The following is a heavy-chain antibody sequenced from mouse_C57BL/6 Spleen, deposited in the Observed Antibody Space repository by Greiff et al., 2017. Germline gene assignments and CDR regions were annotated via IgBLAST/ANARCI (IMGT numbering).Heavy chain of an antibody. V-gene: IGHV1-81*01. Sequence: QVQLQQSGAELARPGASVKLSCKASGYTFTSYGISWVKQRTGQGLEWIGEIYPRSGNTYYNEKFKGKATLTADKSSSTAYMELRSLTSEDSAVYFCAREEAYYSNWGYYAMDYWGQGTSVTVSS. CDR2: IYPRSGNT. CDR1: GYTFTSYG. CDR3: AREEAYYSNWGYYAMDY. D-gene: IGHD2-5*01. J-gene: IGHJ4*01.